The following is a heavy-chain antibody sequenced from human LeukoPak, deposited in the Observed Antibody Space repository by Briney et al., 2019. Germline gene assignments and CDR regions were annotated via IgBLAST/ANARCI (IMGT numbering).Heavy chain of an antibody. J-gene: IGHJ6*03. CDR3: AGGVVAATFYYYMDV. V-gene: IGHV1-2*02. CDR2: INPSSGGT. Sequence: ASVKVSCKASGGTFSSYAISWVRQAPGQGLEWMGWINPSSGGTNYPQKFQGRVTMTRDTSLSTAYMELSGLRSDDTAVYYCAGGVVAATFYYYMDVWDKGTTVTVSS. CDR1: GGTFSSYA. D-gene: IGHD2-15*01.